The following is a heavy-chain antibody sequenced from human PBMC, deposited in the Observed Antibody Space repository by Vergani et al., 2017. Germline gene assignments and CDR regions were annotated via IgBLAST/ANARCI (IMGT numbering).Heavy chain of an antibody. Sequence: EVQLVQSGAEVKKPGATVKISCKVSGYTFTDYYMHWVPPAPGKGLEWMGLVDPEDGETIYAEKFQGRVTITADTSTDTAYMELSSLRYEDTAVYYCATVYYYGSGNQIFDYWGQGTLVTVSS. J-gene: IGHJ4*02. CDR2: VDPEDGET. CDR3: ATVYYYGSGNQIFDY. CDR1: GYTFTDYY. D-gene: IGHD3-10*01. V-gene: IGHV1-69-2*01.